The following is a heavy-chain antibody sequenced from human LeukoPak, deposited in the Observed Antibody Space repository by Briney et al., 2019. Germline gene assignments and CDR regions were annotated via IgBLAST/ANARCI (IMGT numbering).Heavy chain of an antibody. CDR1: GGSISSYY. Sequence: SETLSLTCTVSGGSISSYYWSWIRQPPGKGLEWIGYIYYSGSTNYNPSLKSRVTISVDTSENQFSLKLSSVTAADTAVYYCARSDPPDYYGMDVWGKGTTVTVSS. CDR3: ARSDPPDYYGMDV. CDR2: IYYSGST. J-gene: IGHJ6*04. V-gene: IGHV4-59*01.